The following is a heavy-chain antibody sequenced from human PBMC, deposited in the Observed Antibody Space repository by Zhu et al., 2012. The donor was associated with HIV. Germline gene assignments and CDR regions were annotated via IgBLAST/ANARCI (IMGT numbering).Heavy chain of an antibody. V-gene: IGHV4-39*07. Sequence: QVQLQESGPRLVQPSQALSLTCTVSRGSISDSTYYWGWIRQPPGKGLEWIGSIYYTAYTYQNPSLRSRLTMSVDTSQNHFSLKLTSVTAEDTAFYHCARLAGWSGWAGSYFDHWGQGIMVTVSS. CDR3: ARLAGWSGWAGSYFDH. CDR1: RGSISDSTYY. D-gene: IGHD3-3*01. J-gene: IGHJ4*02. CDR2: IYYTAYT.